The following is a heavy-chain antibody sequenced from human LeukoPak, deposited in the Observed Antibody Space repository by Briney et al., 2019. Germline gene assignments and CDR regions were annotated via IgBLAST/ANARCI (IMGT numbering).Heavy chain of an antibody. V-gene: IGHV3-72*01. CDR3: TRHYFSD. J-gene: IGHJ4*02. CDR1: EFTISDHY. Sequence: PGGSLRLSCAASEFTISDHYMDWVRQAPGQGLEWIGRTSNKADSYTTYYAASVRGRFSISRDDSKNLLYLQMNSLKAEDTAVYYCTRHYFSDWGQGTLVTVSS. CDR2: TSNKADSYTT. D-gene: IGHD2-15*01.